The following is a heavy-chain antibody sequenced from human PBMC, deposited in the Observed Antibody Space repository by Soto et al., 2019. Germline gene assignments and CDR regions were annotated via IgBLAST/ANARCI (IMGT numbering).Heavy chain of an antibody. V-gene: IGHV4-34*01. Sequence: CIGEINHRGGTNYNTSLKSRVTISLDTSKNQFSLKLSSVTAADTAVYFCARDLKGEATFVYYYYYIDVWGEGTTVTVSS. D-gene: IGHD3-16*01. J-gene: IGHJ6*03. CDR2: INHRGGT. CDR3: ARDLKGEATFVYYYYYIDV.